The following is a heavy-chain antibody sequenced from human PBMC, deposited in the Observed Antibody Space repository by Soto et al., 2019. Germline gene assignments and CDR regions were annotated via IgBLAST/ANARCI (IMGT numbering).Heavy chain of an antibody. CDR1: GDSITGGRW. CDR2: IYHNGDT. J-gene: IGHJ4*02. CDR3: GDPPSAF. V-gene: IGHV4-4*02. D-gene: IGHD6-19*01. Sequence: QVQLQESGPGLVKPSGTLSLTCAVSGDSITGGRWWTWVRQPPGKGLEWIGEIYHNGDTNYNASLKSRVTISVDKSKNQFSLKLNSVTAADTAMYYCGDPPSAFWGQGILVTVSS.